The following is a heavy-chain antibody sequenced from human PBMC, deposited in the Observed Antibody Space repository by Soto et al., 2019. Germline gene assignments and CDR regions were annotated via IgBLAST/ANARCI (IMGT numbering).Heavy chain of an antibody. CDR1: GFTFSSYG. CDR2: ISYDGSRK. D-gene: IGHD6-6*01. CDR3: ANGRHHLVQEPEFDY. J-gene: IGHJ4*02. Sequence: PGGSLRLSCAASGFTFSSYGMHWVRQAPGKGLEWVAVISYDGSRKYYADSVKGRVTISRDNSKNTLFLQMNSLRAEDTAVYYCANGRHHLVQEPEFDYWGQGTLVTVSS. V-gene: IGHV3-30*18.